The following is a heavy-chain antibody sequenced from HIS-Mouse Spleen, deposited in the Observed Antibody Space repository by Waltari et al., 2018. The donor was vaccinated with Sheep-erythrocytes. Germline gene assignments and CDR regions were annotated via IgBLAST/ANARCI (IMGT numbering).Heavy chain of an antibody. CDR2: VSSSSSYI. D-gene: IGHD3-10*01. V-gene: IGHV3-21*01. J-gene: IGHJ4*02. Sequence: EVQLVESGGGLVKPGGSLRLSCAASGFTFSSYSMNWVRQAPGKGLEWVSSVSSSSSYIYYADSVKGRFTISRDNAKNSLYLQMNSLRAEDTAVYYCARDRSNYFDYWGQGTLVTVSS. CDR1: GFTFSSYS. CDR3: ARDRSNYFDY.